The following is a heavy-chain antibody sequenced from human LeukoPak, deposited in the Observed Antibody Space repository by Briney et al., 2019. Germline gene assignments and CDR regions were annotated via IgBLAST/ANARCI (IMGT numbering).Heavy chain of an antibody. D-gene: IGHD2-2*01. CDR2: IKEDGSEK. V-gene: IGHV3-7*05. CDR1: GFTFDSYW. CDR3: AREIGSAARGR. Sequence: EGSLRLSCAASGFTFDSYWMSWVRQAPGKGLEWVANIKEDGSEKYYVDSVKGRFTISRDNAKNSLYLQMNSLRDEDTAIYYCAREIGSAARGRWGRGTLVTVSS. J-gene: IGHJ4*02.